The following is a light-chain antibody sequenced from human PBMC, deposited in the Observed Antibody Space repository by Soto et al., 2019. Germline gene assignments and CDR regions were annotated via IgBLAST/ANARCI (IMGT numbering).Light chain of an antibody. V-gene: IGKV3-15*01. J-gene: IGKJ1*01. CDR1: QSISNR. Sequence: EIMMTQSPGTLSVSPGERATLSCRASQSISNRLAWYQQKPGQTPRLLIYGASTRATDIPTRFRGGGSGTEFTLTISSLQSDDLSVYYCQQYSDWPWTFGQGTKVELK. CDR3: QQYSDWPWT. CDR2: GAS.